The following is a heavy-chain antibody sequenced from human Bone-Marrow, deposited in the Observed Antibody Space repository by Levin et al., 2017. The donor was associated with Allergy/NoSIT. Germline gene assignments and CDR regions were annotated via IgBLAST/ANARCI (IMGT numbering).Heavy chain of an antibody. CDR2: ISYDGSHT. CDR3: AKDTGNFYDTSGHLDY. V-gene: IGHV3-30*18. Sequence: PGESLKISCAASGFSFNNYGMQWVRQAPGKGLEWVAAISYDGSHTYYALSVRGRFTISRDNSKSILYVQMNSLRADDTAVYYCAKDTGNFYDTSGHLDYWGQGTLVTVSS. D-gene: IGHD2/OR15-2a*01. CDR1: GFSFNNYG. J-gene: IGHJ4*02.